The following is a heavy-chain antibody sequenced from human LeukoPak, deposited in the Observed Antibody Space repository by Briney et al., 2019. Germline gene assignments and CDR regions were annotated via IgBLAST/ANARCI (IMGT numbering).Heavy chain of an antibody. Sequence: GGSLRLSCAASGFSFSSFWMIWVRQAPGKGLEWVASIKQDESQKSYVDSVKGRFTVSRDNANNLLYLQLNSLRAEDTAVYYCARGSLFSPNWYDPWGQGTPVTVSS. D-gene: IGHD3-10*02. CDR2: IKQDESQK. CDR1: GFSFSSFW. V-gene: IGHV3-7*01. J-gene: IGHJ5*02. CDR3: ARGSLFSPNWYDP.